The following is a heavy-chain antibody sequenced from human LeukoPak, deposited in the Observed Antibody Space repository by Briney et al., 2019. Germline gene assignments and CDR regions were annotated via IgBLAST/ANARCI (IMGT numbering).Heavy chain of an antibody. CDR1: GFTFSSYA. CDR2: ISGSGGST. D-gene: IGHD1-26*01. J-gene: IGHJ4*02. V-gene: IGHV3-23*01. CDR3: AKDGGAYSGSCLDY. Sequence: GGSLRLSCAASGFTFSSYAMSWVRQAPGKGLEWVSAISGSGGSTYYADSVKGRFTISRDNSKNTLYLQMNSLRAEDTAVYYCAKDGGAYSGSCLDYWGQGTLVTVSS.